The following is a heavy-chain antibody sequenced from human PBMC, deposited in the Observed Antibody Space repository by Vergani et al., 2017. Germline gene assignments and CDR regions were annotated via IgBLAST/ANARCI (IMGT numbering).Heavy chain of an antibody. Sequence: QVQLVQSGAEVKKPGSSVKVSCKASGGTFSSYAISWVRQAPGQGLEWMGGIIPIFGTANYAQKFQGRVTITADESTSTAYMELSSLRSEDTAVYYCARAGXDITINYYSYCMDVWGKGTMVTVSS. CDR3: ARAGXDITINYYSYCMDV. D-gene: IGHD3-3*01. V-gene: IGHV1-69*01. CDR1: GGTFSSYA. CDR2: IIPIFGTA. J-gene: IGHJ6*03.